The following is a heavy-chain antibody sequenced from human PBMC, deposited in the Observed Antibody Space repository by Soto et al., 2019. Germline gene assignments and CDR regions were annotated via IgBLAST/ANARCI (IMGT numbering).Heavy chain of an antibody. Sequence: ASVKVSCKASGYTFTSYYMHWVRQAPGQGLEWMGIINPSGGSTSYAQKFQGRVTMTRDTSTSTVYMELSSLRSEDTAVYYCARVKYSSSWRIAVAGPGSFDIWGQGTMVTVSS. CDR2: INPSGGST. D-gene: IGHD6-13*01. V-gene: IGHV1-46*01. CDR1: GYTFTSYY. J-gene: IGHJ3*02. CDR3: ARVKYSSSWRIAVAGPGSFDI.